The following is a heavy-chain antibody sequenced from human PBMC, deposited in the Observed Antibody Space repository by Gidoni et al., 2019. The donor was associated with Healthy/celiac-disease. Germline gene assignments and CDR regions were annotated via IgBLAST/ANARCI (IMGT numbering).Heavy chain of an antibody. Sequence: EVQLVESGGGLVKPGGSLRLSCAASGFTFSSYSMNWVRQVPGKGLEWVSSISSSSSYIYYADSVKGRFTISRDNAKNSLYLQMNSLRAEDTAVYHCAREGGSYSGCDYWGQGTLVTVSS. CDR2: ISSSSSYI. D-gene: IGHD1-26*01. V-gene: IGHV3-21*01. J-gene: IGHJ4*02. CDR3: AREGGSYSGCDY. CDR1: GFTFSSYS.